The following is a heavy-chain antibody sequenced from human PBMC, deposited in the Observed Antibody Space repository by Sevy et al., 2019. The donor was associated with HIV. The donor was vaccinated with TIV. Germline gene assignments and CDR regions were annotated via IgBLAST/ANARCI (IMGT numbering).Heavy chain of an antibody. V-gene: IGHV4-4*07. D-gene: IGHD5-12*01. CDR1: GASISSYY. CDR2: IYSSGST. CDR3: AREEMATIVAFDI. J-gene: IGHJ3*02. Sequence: SETLSLTCTVSGASISSYYWSWIRQPAGKGLEWIGRIYSSGSTNYNPSLKRRVTMSADRSKNQFSLKLSSVTAADTAVFYCAREEMATIVAFDIWGQGTMVTVSS.